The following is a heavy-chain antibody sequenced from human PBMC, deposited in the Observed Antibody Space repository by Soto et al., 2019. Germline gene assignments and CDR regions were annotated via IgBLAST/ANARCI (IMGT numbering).Heavy chain of an antibody. J-gene: IGHJ4*02. D-gene: IGHD5-12*01. Sequence: GASVKVSCKSSGCTFSSYAIIWVRHAPGQGLEWMGGIIPIFGTANYAQKFQGRVTITADESTSTAYMELSSLRSEDTAVYYCARDLYGGPRYYFDYWGQGTLVTVSS. CDR2: IIPIFGTA. CDR3: ARDLYGGPRYYFDY. V-gene: IGHV1-69*13. CDR1: GCTFSSYA.